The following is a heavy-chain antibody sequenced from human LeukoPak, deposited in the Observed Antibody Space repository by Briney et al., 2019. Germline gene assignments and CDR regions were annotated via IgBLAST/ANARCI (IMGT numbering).Heavy chain of an antibody. CDR1: GGSISGYY. Sequence: PSETLSLTCTVSGGSISGYYWSWTRQPAGKGLEWIGRIYPSGSTNYNPSLTSRVTMSVDTSKNQFSLKLNSVTAADTAVYYCAGDRCAMCAFDIWGQGTMVTVSS. V-gene: IGHV4-4*07. J-gene: IGHJ3*02. CDR2: IYPSGST. CDR3: AGDRCAMCAFDI.